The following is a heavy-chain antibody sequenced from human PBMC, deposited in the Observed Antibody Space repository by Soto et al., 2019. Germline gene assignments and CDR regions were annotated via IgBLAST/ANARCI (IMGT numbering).Heavy chain of an antibody. J-gene: IGHJ6*02. V-gene: IGHV3-21*01. CDR3: ARISGTTYYYYYYGMDV. Sequence: GGSLRLSCAASGFSFSSYSMNWVRQAPGKGLEWVSSISSSSSYIYYADSVKGRFTISRDNAKNSLYLQMNSLRAEDTAVYYCARISGTTYYYYYYGMDVWGQGTTVTVSS. CDR1: GFSFSSYS. CDR2: ISSSSSYI. D-gene: IGHD1-7*01.